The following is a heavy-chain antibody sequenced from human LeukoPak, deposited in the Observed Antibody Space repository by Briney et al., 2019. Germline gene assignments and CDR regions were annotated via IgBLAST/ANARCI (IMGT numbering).Heavy chain of an antibody. Sequence: GGSLRLSCAASGFTFSSYWMSWVRQAPGKGLEWVANIKQDGSEKYYVDSVKGRFTISRDNAKNSLYLQMNSLRAEDTAVYYCARDRDYYDSSGLDYWGQGTLVTVSS. CDR1: GFTFSSYW. D-gene: IGHD3-22*01. V-gene: IGHV3-7*01. J-gene: IGHJ4*02. CDR3: ARDRDYYDSSGLDY. CDR2: IKQDGSEK.